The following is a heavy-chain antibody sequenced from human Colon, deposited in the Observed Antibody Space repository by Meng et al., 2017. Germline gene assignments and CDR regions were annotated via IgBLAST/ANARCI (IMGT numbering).Heavy chain of an antibody. V-gene: IGHV3-30*04. CDR3: AREFHSSGHAGTFDV. CDR1: GFTLSSNP. CDR2: ISNDGSWQ. J-gene: IGHJ3*01. Sequence: GESLKISCAASGFTLSSNPMHWVRQTPGKGLEWVSVISNDGSWQNYADSMKVRFTISRDNAKNTLYLQMNSLRTEDTALYHCAREFHSSGHAGTFDVLGQGTLVTVSS. D-gene: IGHD3-22*01.